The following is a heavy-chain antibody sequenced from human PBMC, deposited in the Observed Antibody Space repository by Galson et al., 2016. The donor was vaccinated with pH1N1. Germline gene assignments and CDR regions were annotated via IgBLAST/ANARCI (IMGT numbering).Heavy chain of an antibody. CDR1: EGMFTSST. V-gene: IGHV1-69*13. CDR3: ARTPTSVVTVYSPFDV. CDR2: IIPIFGTT. Sequence: SVKVSCKVSEGMFTSSTITWVRHAPGQGLEWVGDIIPIFGTTTYALKFQGRVTPTADGSLHTAFMELSGLTSQDTAVYYCARTPTSVVTVYSPFDVWGQGTTVTVSS. D-gene: IGHD4-23*01. J-gene: IGHJ6*02.